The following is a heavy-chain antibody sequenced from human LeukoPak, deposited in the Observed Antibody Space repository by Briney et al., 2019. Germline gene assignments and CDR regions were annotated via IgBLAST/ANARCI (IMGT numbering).Heavy chain of an antibody. CDR3: ARGSFHSGLAAAGDYHFYAMDV. D-gene: IGHD6-13*01. J-gene: IGHJ6*02. Sequence: GESLKISCKGSGYSFTNHWIGWVRQMPGKGLEWMGIVYPGDPDTKYSPSFQGQVTISADKSISIAYLQWSSLKASDTAMYYCARGSFHSGLAAAGDYHFYAMDVWGQGTTVTVSS. V-gene: IGHV5-51*01. CDR2: VYPGDPDT. CDR1: GYSFTNHW.